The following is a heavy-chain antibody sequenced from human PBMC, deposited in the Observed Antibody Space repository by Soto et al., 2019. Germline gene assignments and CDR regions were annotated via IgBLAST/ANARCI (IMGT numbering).Heavy chain of an antibody. Sequence: SETLSLTCTVSGGSISSYYWSWIRQPPGKGLEWIGYIYYSGSTNYNPSLKSRVTISVDTSKNQLSLKLSSVTAADTAVYYCARGYDFWSGYSSYSFHYWCQGPLVTVSS. D-gene: IGHD3-3*01. V-gene: IGHV4-59*01. CDR1: GGSISSYY. CDR3: ARGYDFWSGYSSYSFHY. J-gene: IGHJ4*02. CDR2: IYYSGST.